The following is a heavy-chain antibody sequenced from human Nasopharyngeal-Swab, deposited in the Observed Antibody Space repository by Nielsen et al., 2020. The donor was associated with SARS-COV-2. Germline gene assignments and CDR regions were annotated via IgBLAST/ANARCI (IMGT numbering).Heavy chain of an antibody. D-gene: IGHD3-3*01. Sequence: SETLSLTCTVSGGSISSGGYYWSWIRQHPGKGLEWIGYIYYSGSTNYNPSLKSRVTISVDTSKNQFSLKLSSVTAADTAVYYCARVFEDKITIFGVVDAFDIWGQGTMVTVSS. V-gene: IGHV4-61*08. CDR2: IYYSGST. CDR3: ARVFEDKITIFGVVDAFDI. CDR1: GGSISSGGYY. J-gene: IGHJ3*02.